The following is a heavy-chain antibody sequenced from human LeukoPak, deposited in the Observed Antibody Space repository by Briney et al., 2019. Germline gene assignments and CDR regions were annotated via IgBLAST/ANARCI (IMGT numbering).Heavy chain of an antibody. D-gene: IGHD5-24*01. J-gene: IGHJ4*02. V-gene: IGHV3-21*01. CDR1: GFTFSSNS. CDR3: ARGGPATIKTYYFDY. Sequence: GGSLRLSCAASGFTFSSNSMNWVRQAPGKGLEWVSSISSSSSYIYYADSVKGRFTISRDNAKNSLYLQMNSLRAEDTAVYYCARGGPATIKTYYFDYWGQGTLVTVSS. CDR2: ISSSSSYI.